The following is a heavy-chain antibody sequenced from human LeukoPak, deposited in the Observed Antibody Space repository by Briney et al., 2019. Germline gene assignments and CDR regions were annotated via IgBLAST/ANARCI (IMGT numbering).Heavy chain of an antibody. Sequence: GGSLRLSCAASGFTSDDYGMSWVRQAPGKGLEWVSGINWNGGSTGYADSVKGRFTISRDNAKNSLYLQMNSLRAEDTALYYCAREYYYDSSGYPYYYYYMDVWGKGTTVTVSS. CDR1: GFTSDDYG. J-gene: IGHJ6*03. CDR2: INWNGGST. D-gene: IGHD3-22*01. V-gene: IGHV3-20*04. CDR3: AREYYYDSSGYPYYYYYMDV.